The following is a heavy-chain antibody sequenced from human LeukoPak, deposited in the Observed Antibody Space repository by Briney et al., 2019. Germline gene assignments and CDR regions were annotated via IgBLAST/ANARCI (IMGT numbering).Heavy chain of an antibody. V-gene: IGHV1-2*02. J-gene: IGHJ5*02. Sequence: GASVKVSCKASGYTFTGYYMHWVRQAPGQGLEWMGWINPNSGGTNYAQKFQGGVTMTRDTSISTAYMELSRLRSDDTAVYYCASGISAAGTVWFNPWGQGTLVTASS. D-gene: IGHD6-13*01. CDR2: INPNSGGT. CDR1: GYTFTGYY. CDR3: ASGISAAGTVWFNP.